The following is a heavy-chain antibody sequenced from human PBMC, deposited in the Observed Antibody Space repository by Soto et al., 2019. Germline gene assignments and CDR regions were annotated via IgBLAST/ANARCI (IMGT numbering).Heavy chain of an antibody. V-gene: IGHV1-8*01. CDR3: ERDSLLHSSGWPPFDY. D-gene: IGHD6-19*01. J-gene: IGHJ4*02. CDR2: MNPNSGNT. Sequence: ASVKVSCKASGYTFTSYDINWVRQATGQGLEWMGWMNPNSGNTGYAQKFQGRVTMTRDTSIRKAYMELSSLRSDDTAVYYCERDSLLHSSGWPPFDYWGQGTLVTVSS. CDR1: GYTFTSYD.